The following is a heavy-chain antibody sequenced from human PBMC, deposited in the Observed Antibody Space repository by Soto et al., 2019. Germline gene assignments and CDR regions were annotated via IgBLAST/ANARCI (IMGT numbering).Heavy chain of an antibody. J-gene: IGHJ3*02. Sequence: GESLKISCAASGFTFSDYYMSWIRQAPGKGLEWVSYISSSGSTIYYADSVKGRFTISRDNAKNSLYLQMNSLRAEDTAVYYCARSITIFGVGRSDAFDIWGQGTMVTVSS. D-gene: IGHD3-3*01. CDR2: ISSSGSTI. CDR3: ARSITIFGVGRSDAFDI. V-gene: IGHV3-11*01. CDR1: GFTFSDYY.